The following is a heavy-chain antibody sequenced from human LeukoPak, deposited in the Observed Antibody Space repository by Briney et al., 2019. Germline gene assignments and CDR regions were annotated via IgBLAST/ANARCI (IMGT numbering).Heavy chain of an antibody. V-gene: IGHV3-74*01. D-gene: IGHD1-26*01. CDR2: INSDGSST. CDR3: ARVSTYSAIDY. J-gene: IGHJ4*02. CDR1: GFTFSSYW. Sequence: GGSLRLSCAASGFTFSSYWMHWVRQGPGKGLVWVSRINSDGSSTSYADSVKGRFTISRDNAENTLYLQMNGLRAEDTAVYYCARVSTYSAIDYWGQGTLVTVSS.